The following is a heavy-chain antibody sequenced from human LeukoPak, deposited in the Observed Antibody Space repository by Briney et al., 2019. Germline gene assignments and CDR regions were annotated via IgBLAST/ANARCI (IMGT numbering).Heavy chain of an antibody. V-gene: IGHV1-18*04. CDR3: ARGLVCSGGSCYGIIDY. CDR1: GYTFTSYG. J-gene: IGHJ4*02. CDR2: FSAYNGNT. Sequence: ASVKVSCKASGYTFTSYGISWVRQAPGQGLEWMGWFSAYNGNTNYAQKLQGRVTMTTDTSTSTAYMELRSLRSDDTAVYYCARGLVCSGGSCYGIIDYWGQGTLVTVSS. D-gene: IGHD2-15*01.